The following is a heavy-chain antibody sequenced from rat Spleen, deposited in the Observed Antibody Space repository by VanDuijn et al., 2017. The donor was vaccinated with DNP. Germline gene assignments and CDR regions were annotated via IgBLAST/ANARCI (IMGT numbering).Heavy chain of an antibody. D-gene: IGHD1-1*01. CDR3: TRDSGDWYFDF. CDR2: ITNSGGGT. J-gene: IGHJ1*01. Sequence: EVQLVESGGGLVQPGRSLKLSCVASGFTFSNYYMAWVRQAPTKGLEWVASITNSGGGTYYRNSVKGRFTISRDNAKSTLYLQMDSLRSEDTATYFCTRDSGDWYFDFWCPGTMVTVSS. CDR1: GFTFSNYY. V-gene: IGHV5S23*01.